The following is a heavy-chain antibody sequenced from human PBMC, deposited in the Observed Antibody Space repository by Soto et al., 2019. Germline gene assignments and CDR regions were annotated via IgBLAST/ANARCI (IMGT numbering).Heavy chain of an antibody. D-gene: IGHD3-10*01. Sequence: GESLKISCKGSGYSFTSYWISWVRQMPGKGLEWMGRIDPSDSYTNYSPSFQGRVTISADKSISTAYLQWSSLKASDTAMYYCARDFNYGSGVYGMDVWGQGTTVTVSS. J-gene: IGHJ6*02. CDR2: IDPSDSYT. CDR1: GYSFTSYW. CDR3: ARDFNYGSGVYGMDV. V-gene: IGHV5-10-1*01.